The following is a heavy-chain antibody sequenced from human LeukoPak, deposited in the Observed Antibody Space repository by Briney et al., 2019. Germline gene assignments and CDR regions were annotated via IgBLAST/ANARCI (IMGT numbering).Heavy chain of an antibody. CDR1: GYTFTSDY. Sequence: ASVTVSCKSSGYTFTSDYMHWVRHAPGQGLEWMGIINPSGGSTSYAQKFQVRVTMTRDMSTSTVYMELSSLRSEDTAVYYCARDAYYDSSGYYWGDAFDIWGQGTMVTVSS. J-gene: IGHJ3*02. V-gene: IGHV1-46*01. D-gene: IGHD3-22*01. CDR3: ARDAYYDSSGYYWGDAFDI. CDR2: INPSGGST.